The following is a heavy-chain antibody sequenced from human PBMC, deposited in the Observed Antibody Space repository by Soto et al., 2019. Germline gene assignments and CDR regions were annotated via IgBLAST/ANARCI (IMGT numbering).Heavy chain of an antibody. V-gene: IGHV3-23*01. Sequence: VQLLESGGGLVRPGGSLRLSCAASGFTFYNYAMNWVRQAPGKGLEWVSTISGGGDGTYYADSVKGRFTISRDNSRNTVYLQMNGLRAEDTAVYYCAKKGLGSLATYCTTGDCHYAFEVWGQGTLVTVSS. J-gene: IGHJ3*01. CDR2: ISGGGDGT. D-gene: IGHD2-8*01. CDR1: GFTFYNYA. CDR3: AKKGLGSLATYCTTGDCHYAFEV.